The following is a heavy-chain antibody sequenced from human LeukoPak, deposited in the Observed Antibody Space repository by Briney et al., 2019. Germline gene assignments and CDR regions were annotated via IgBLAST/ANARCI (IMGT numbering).Heavy chain of an antibody. Sequence: SETLSLTCTASGGSISSYYWSWIRQPPGKGLEWIGYIYYSGSTNYNPSLKSRVTISVDTSKNQFSLKLSSVTAADTAVYYCARRGYSYGLYFDYWGQGTLVTVSS. J-gene: IGHJ4*02. D-gene: IGHD5-18*01. CDR2: IYYSGST. V-gene: IGHV4-59*08. CDR3: ARRGYSYGLYFDY. CDR1: GGSISSYY.